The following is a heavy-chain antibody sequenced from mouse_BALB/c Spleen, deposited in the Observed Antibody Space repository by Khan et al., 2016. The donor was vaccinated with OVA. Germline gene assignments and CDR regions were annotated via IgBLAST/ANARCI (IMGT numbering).Heavy chain of an antibody. J-gene: IGHJ2*02. CDR2: INTNTGEP. D-gene: IGHD1-1*01. CDR1: GYTFTNYG. CDR3: AKEITSLFDY. Sequence: QIQLVQSGPELKKPGETVKISCKASGYTFTNYGMNWVKQAPGKGFKWRGWINTNTGEPTYAEEFKGRFVFSLETSANTAYLQINNLKNEDTATYFCAKEITSLFDYWGQGTSLTVSS. V-gene: IGHV9-3*02.